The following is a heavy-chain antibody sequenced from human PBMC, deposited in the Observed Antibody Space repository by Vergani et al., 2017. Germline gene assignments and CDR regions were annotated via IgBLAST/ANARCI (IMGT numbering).Heavy chain of an antibody. V-gene: IGHV1-18*04. D-gene: IGHD3-9*01. CDR1: GGTFTSYG. Sequence: QVQLVQSGAEVKKPGSSVKVSCKASGGTFTSYGISWVRQAPGQGLEWMGWISAYNGNTNYAQKLQGRVTMTTDTSTSTAYMELRSLRSDDTAVYYCARIYDILTGYYNREWYFDYWGQGTLVTVSS. CDR3: ARIYDILTGYYNREWYFDY. CDR2: ISAYNGNT. J-gene: IGHJ4*02.